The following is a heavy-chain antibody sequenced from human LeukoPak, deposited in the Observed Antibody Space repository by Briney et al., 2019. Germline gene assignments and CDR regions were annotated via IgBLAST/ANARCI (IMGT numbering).Heavy chain of an antibody. Sequence: SETLSLTCTVSGGSIINYYWNWIRQSPEKGLEWIGYFYYSGIPNYNPSLKSRVTMSVDTSKNQFSLKLSSVTAADTAIYYCARETRYCSGANCKGGFDYWGQGTLVTVSS. V-gene: IGHV4-59*08. J-gene: IGHJ4*02. D-gene: IGHD2-15*01. CDR2: FYYSGIP. CDR3: ARETRYCSGANCKGGFDY. CDR1: GGSIINYY.